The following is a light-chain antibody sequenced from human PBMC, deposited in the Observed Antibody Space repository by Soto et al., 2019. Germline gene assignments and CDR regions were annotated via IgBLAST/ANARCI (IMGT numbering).Light chain of an antibody. J-gene: IGKJ1*01. Sequence: VVLTQSPATLSVSPGERATLSCRASQSVDSNLAWYQQKPGQAPRLLIYGASTRATGISARFSGSGSGTEFTLTISSLQSEDFGVYYCQQYNNWWTFGQGTKVDI. V-gene: IGKV3-15*01. CDR3: QQYNNWWT. CDR2: GAS. CDR1: QSVDSN.